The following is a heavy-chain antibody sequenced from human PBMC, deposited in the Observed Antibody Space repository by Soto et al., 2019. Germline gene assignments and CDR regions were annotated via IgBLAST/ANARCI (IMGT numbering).Heavy chain of an antibody. V-gene: IGHV1-18*01. Sequence: QVHLVQSGAEVKKPGASVKVSCTASGYTFTNFGISWVRQAPGQGLEWMGWISAYNGNTNYAQKFQARVTMTTDTSTSTAYMELRSLRSADTAVYSCASGGTPIDYWGQGTLVTVSS. CDR1: GYTFTNFG. CDR2: ISAYNGNT. CDR3: ASGGTPIDY. D-gene: IGHD3-16*01. J-gene: IGHJ4*02.